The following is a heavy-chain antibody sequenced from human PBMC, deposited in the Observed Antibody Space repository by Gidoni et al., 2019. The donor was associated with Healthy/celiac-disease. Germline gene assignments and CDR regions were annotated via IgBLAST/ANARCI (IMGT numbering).Heavy chain of an antibody. D-gene: IGHD4-17*01. J-gene: IGHJ2*01. CDR2: ISSSSSYI. CDR3: ARADYGDWYFDL. V-gene: IGHV3-21*01. Sequence: EVQLVESGGGLVKPGGSLRLSCAASGFTFSSYSMNWVLQAPGKGLEWVSSISSSSSYIYYADSVKGRFTISRDNAKNSLYLQMNSLRAEDTAVYYCARADYGDWYFDLWGRGTLVTVSS. CDR1: GFTFSSYS.